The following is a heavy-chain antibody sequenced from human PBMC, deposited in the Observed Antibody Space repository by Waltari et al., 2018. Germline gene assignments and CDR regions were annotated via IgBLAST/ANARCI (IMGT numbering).Heavy chain of an antibody. CDR1: GDSISSGSYH. CDR2: IYTRGNT. J-gene: IGHJ5*02. CDR3: ARDLSPPNWFDP. Sequence: QLQLQELGPGLVKPSQTLSLTCTVSGDSISSGSYHWSWIRQPAGKGLEWIGRIYTRGNTNNSPSLKSRVTISIDTSRNHFSRKLSSVTAADTAVYYCARDLSPPNWFDPWGQGTLVTVSS. D-gene: IGHD3-3*02. V-gene: IGHV4-61*02.